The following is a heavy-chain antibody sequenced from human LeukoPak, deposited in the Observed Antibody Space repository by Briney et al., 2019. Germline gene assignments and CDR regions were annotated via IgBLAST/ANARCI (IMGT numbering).Heavy chain of an antibody. J-gene: IGHJ4*02. V-gene: IGHV3-21*01. D-gene: IGHD3-22*01. CDR1: GFTFSDYS. CDR2: VNTASSYI. Sequence: GGSLRLSCAASGFTFSDYSMNWVRQAPGKGLEWVASVNTASSYIYYADSMRGRFTISRDNAKNSLFLQMNSLRAEDTAVYYCARLRRNSDRSDFFYYYDHWGQGTLVTVSS. CDR3: ARLRRNSDRSDFFYYYDH.